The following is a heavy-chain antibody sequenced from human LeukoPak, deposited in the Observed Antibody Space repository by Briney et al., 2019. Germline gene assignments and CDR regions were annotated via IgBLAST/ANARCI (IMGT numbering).Heavy chain of an antibody. CDR1: GGTFSSYT. J-gene: IGHJ4*02. V-gene: IGHV1-69*02. D-gene: IGHD6-6*01. Sequence: ASVKVSCKASGGTFSSYTISWVRQAPGQGLEWMGRIIPILGIANYAQKFQGRVTITADKSTSTAYMELSGLRSEDTAVYYCARVESSSSDIDYWGQGTLVTVSS. CDR2: IIPILGIA. CDR3: ARVESSSSDIDY.